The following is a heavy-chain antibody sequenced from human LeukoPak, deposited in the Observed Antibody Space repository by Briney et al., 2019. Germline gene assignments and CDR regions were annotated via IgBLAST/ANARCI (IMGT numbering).Heavy chain of an antibody. CDR2: FDPEDGET. CDR1: GYTLTELS. Sequence: EASVKVSCKVSGYTLTELSMHWVRQAPGKGLGWMGGFDPEDGETIYAQKFQGRVTMTEDTSTDTAYMELSSLRSEDTAVYYCATGYYDSSGYYAHWGQGTLVTVSS. D-gene: IGHD3-22*01. V-gene: IGHV1-24*01. J-gene: IGHJ4*02. CDR3: ATGYYDSSGYYAH.